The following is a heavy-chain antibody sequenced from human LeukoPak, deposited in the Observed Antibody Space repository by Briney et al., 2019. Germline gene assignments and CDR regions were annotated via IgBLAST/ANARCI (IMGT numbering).Heavy chain of an antibody. J-gene: IGHJ3*01. D-gene: IGHD6-6*01. CDR1: GYTFSNYA. V-gene: IGHV3-23*01. CDR3: ARPELGWDSSSEDSFDV. CDR2: IGGTGHFT. Sequence: RGGSLRLSCAASGYTFSNYAMSWVRQASGKGLEWVSGIGGTGHFTYYGDSVKGRFTVSRDNSKNTLYLQMNSLRAEDTAVYYCARPELGWDSSSEDSFDVWGQGTVVAVSS.